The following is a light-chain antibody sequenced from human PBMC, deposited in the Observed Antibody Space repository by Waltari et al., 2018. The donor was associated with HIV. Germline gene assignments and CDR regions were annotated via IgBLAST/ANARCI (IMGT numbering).Light chain of an antibody. CDR2: EVS. V-gene: IGLV2-14*01. CDR1: SSDDGGYNF. Sequence: QSALTQPASVSGSPGQSITISCTGTSSDDGGYNFVSWYQQHPGKAPRLMIYEVSKRAAGVSNRFSGSKSGNTASLTISGLQAEDEADYSCSSYTSSSTVVFGGGTKLTVL. CDR3: SSYTSSSTVV. J-gene: IGLJ2*01.